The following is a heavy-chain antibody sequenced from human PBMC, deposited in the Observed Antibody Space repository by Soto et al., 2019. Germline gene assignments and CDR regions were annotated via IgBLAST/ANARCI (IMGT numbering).Heavy chain of an antibody. V-gene: IGHV1-3*05. CDR1: GYTFTAYF. CDR3: ARGPSSGAFDI. D-gene: IGHD3-10*01. Sequence: QVHLVQSGAEEKGPGASVKISCKASGYTFTAYFLHWLRQAPGQRLEWMGWINPGNGDTKFSQKFQGRVTGTRDTFASTAYMELSSLRSEDTAVYYCARGPSSGAFDIWGQGTMVTVAS. CDR2: INPGNGDT. J-gene: IGHJ3*02.